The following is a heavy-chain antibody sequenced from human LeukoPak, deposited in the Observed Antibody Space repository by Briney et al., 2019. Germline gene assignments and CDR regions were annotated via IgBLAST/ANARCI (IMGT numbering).Heavy chain of an antibody. Sequence: PGGSLRLSCAASGFTFSSYGMHWVRQAPGKGLEWVSYISSTSSTIDYADSVKGRFTISRDNAKNSLYLQMDSLRDEDTAVYYCARGGASRPDYWGQGTLVTVSS. J-gene: IGHJ4*02. CDR3: ARGGASRPDY. CDR2: ISSTSSTI. CDR1: GFTFSSYG. D-gene: IGHD1-26*01. V-gene: IGHV3-48*02.